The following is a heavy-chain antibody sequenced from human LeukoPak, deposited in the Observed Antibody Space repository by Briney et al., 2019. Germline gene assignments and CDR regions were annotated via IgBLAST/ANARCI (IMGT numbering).Heavy chain of an antibody. J-gene: IGHJ4*02. V-gene: IGHV3-21*04. D-gene: IGHD6-19*01. CDR3: AKDQRESSGWYTIPYLDY. CDR2: ISSSSSYI. CDR1: GFTFSTFT. Sequence: PGGSLRLSCVVSGFTFSTFTMNWVRQAPGKGLEWVSCISSSSSYIYYADSVKGRFTISRDNAKNSLYLQMNSLRAEDTAVYYCAKDQRESSGWYTIPYLDYWGQGTLVTVSS.